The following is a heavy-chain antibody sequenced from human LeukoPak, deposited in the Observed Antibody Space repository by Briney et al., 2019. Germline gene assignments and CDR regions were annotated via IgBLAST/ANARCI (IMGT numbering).Heavy chain of an antibody. Sequence: ASVKVSCKVSGYTLTDLSIHWVRQAPGKGLEWMEGFDPEDGETIYAQKFQGRVTMTEDTSTNTAYMELNSLRSEDTAVYHCATIYCNGANCYLDAFDIWGQGTMVTVSS. CDR1: GYTLTDLS. J-gene: IGHJ3*02. D-gene: IGHD2-2*01. V-gene: IGHV1-24*01. CDR3: ATIYCNGANCYLDAFDI. CDR2: FDPEDGET.